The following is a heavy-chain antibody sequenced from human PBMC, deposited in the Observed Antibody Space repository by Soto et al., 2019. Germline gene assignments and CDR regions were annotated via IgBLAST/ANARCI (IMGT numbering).Heavy chain of an antibody. Sequence: QRLSCAASGFTFKDYYMSWIRQAPGRGLEWIAYISSRDRAMYADSVQGRFIISRDNANSSLFLPMNSLRADDTAVYYCAREMATSGWFQNYYFLCMEVWGQGATVTVST. D-gene: IGHD6-19*01. V-gene: IGHV3-11*01. CDR1: GFTFKDYY. CDR3: AREMATSGWFQNYYFLCMEV. CDR2: ISSRDRAM. J-gene: IGHJ6*01.